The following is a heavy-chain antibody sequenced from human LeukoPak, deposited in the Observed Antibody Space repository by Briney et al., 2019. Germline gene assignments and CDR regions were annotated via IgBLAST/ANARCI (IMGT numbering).Heavy chain of an antibody. J-gene: IGHJ5*02. CDR2: IYYSGTT. CDR1: GGSISSYY. Sequence: SETLSLTCTVSGGSISSYYWSWIRQPPGKGLEWIGYIYYSGTTNYNPSLKSRVTISVDTSKNRFSLKLSSVTAADTAVYYCARDRIQYNWFDPWGQGTLVTVSS. V-gene: IGHV4-59*08. D-gene: IGHD4-11*01. CDR3: ARDRIQYNWFDP.